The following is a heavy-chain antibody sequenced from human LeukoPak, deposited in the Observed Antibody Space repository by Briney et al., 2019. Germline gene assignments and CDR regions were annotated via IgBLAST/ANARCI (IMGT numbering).Heavy chain of an antibody. Sequence: GASVKVSCKASGHTFTSYGISWVRQAPGQGLEWMGWISAYNGNTNYAQKLQGRVTMTTDTSTSTAYMELRSLRSDDTAVYYCARNRQWLAKYYFDYWGQGTLVTVSS. J-gene: IGHJ4*02. V-gene: IGHV1-18*01. D-gene: IGHD3-22*01. CDR1: GHTFTSYG. CDR3: ARNRQWLAKYYFDY. CDR2: ISAYNGNT.